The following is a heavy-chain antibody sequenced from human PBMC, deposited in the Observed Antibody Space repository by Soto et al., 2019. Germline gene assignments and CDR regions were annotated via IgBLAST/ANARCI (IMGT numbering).Heavy chain of an antibody. CDR2: IRSKVNNYAT. Sequence: VSLRHSCAASGYTFNGSALHWVRQASGKGLEWVGRIRSKVNNYATVYDASVTGGFTISRDDSKNTAYLQMNSRKTEDAAVYYCARQGTAREPNFDHWGQGT. D-gene: IGHD1-26*01. V-gene: IGHV3-73*01. CDR1: GYTFNGSA. CDR3: ARQGTAREPNFDH. J-gene: IGHJ4*02.